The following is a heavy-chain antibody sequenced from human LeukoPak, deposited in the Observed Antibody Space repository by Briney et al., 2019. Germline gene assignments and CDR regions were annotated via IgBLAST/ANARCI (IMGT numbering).Heavy chain of an antibody. V-gene: IGHV1-24*01. CDR2: FDPEDGET. J-gene: IGHJ4*02. CDR3: ARAKSRDYGIDY. CDR1: GYTLTELS. D-gene: IGHD4-17*01. Sequence: ASVKVSCKVSGYTLTELSMHWVRQAPGKGLEWMGGFDPEDGETIYAQKFQGRVTMTEDTSTDTAYMELSSLRSEDTAVYFCARAKSRDYGIDYWGPGTLVTVSS.